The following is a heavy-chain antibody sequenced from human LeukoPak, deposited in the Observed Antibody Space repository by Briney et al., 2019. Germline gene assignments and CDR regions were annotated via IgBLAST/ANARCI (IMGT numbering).Heavy chain of an antibody. V-gene: IGHV3-30*02. CDR1: GFSFSNYG. Sequence: PGGSLILSCEASGFSFSNYGMHWVRQAPGKGLEWVAFIRYDGSNKDYADSVKGRFTISRDNSKNTLYLQMNSLRVEDTAVFYCAKVASRDSDSFDIWGQGTMVSVSS. J-gene: IGHJ3*02. CDR2: IRYDGSNK. CDR3: AKVASRDSDSFDI. D-gene: IGHD2-2*01.